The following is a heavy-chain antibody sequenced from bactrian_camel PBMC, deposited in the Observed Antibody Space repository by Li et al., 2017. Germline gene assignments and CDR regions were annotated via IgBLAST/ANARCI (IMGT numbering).Heavy chain of an antibody. Sequence: HVQLVESGGGSVQPGGSLRLSCTASGYSGSSNNAIGWFRQAPGKMREGVATIHRFGGTTYRDSVKDRFTISDDNANNTLYLQMNNLKPEDTAMYYCAAATTPYTCSIGRPFNYWGQGTQVTV. D-gene: IGHD1*01. J-gene: IGHJ4*01. V-gene: IGHV3S53*01. CDR3: AAATTPYTCSIGRPFNY. CDR2: IHRFGGT. CDR1: GYSGSSNNA.